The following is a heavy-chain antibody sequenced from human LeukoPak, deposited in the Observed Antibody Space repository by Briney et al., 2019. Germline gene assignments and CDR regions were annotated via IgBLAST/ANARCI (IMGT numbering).Heavy chain of an antibody. J-gene: IGHJ3*02. D-gene: IGHD3-22*01. CDR1: GFTFSSYA. Sequence: GGSLRLSCAASGFTFSSYAMSWVRQPPGKGLEWVSAISGRGGSTYYADSVKGRFTISRDNSKNTMYLQMNSMRAEDTAVYYCANSGYDAFDIWGQGTMVTVSS. CDR3: ANSGYDAFDI. V-gene: IGHV3-23*01. CDR2: ISGRGGST.